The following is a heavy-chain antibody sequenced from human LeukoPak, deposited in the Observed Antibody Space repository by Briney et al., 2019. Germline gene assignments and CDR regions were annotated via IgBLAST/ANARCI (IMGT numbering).Heavy chain of an antibody. V-gene: IGHV1-2*02. Sequence: ASVEVSCKASGYTFTGYYMHWVRQAPGQGLEWMGWINPNSGGTNYAQKFQGRVATTRDTSISTAYMELSRLRSDDTAVYYCAREGVIAAAGTLDYWGQGTLVTVSS. D-gene: IGHD6-13*01. CDR3: AREGVIAAAGTLDY. J-gene: IGHJ4*02. CDR2: INPNSGGT. CDR1: GYTFTGYY.